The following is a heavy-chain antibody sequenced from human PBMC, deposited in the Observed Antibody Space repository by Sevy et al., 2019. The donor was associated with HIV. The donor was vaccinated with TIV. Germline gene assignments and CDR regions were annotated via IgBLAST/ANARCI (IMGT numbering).Heavy chain of an antibody. V-gene: IGHV3-33*01. D-gene: IGHD6-6*01. Sequence: GGSLRLSCAASGFTFSSYGMHWVRQAPGKGLEWAAVIWYDGSNKYYADSVKGRFTISRDNSKNTLYLQMNSLRAEDTAVYCCASALAASPYYYGMDVWGQGTTVTVSS. J-gene: IGHJ6*02. CDR2: IWYDGSNK. CDR1: GFTFSSYG. CDR3: ASALAASPYYYGMDV.